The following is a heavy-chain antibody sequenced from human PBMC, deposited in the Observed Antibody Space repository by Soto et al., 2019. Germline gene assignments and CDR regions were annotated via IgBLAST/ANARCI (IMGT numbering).Heavy chain of an antibody. CDR3: ARAGVDACMDV. J-gene: IGHJ6*03. CDR2: INPSGGST. Sequence: APVKVSCKASGYTFTSYYMHWVRQAPGQGLEWMGIINPSGGSTSYAQKFQGRVTMTRDTSTSTVYMELSSLRSEDTAVYYCARAGVDACMDVWGKGTTVTVSS. D-gene: IGHD3-10*01. V-gene: IGHV1-46*03. CDR1: GYTFTSYY.